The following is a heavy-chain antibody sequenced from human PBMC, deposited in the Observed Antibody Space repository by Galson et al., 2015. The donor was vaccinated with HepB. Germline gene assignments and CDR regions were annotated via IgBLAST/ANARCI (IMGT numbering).Heavy chain of an antibody. V-gene: IGHV1-46*01. CDR1: GYTFTSYY. J-gene: IGHJ5*02. Sequence: SVKVSCKASGYTFTSYYMHWVRQAPGQGLEWMGIINPSGGSTSYAQKFQGRVTMTRDTSTSTVYMELSSLRSEDTAVYYCARDRTGVPAAILNWFDPWGQGTLVTVSS. CDR2: INPSGGST. CDR3: ARDRTGVPAAILNWFDP. D-gene: IGHD2-2*01.